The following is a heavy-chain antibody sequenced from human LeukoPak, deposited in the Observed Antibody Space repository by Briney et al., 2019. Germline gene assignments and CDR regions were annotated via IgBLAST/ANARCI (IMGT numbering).Heavy chain of an antibody. D-gene: IGHD3-10*01. CDR2: IYHSGST. Sequence: PSETLSLTCAVSGGSISSCGYSWSWIRQPLGKGLEWIGYIYHSGSTYYNPSLKSRVTISVDRSKNQFSLKLSSVTAADTAVYYCARVVLWFGELSSFDYWGQGTLVTVSS. V-gene: IGHV4-30-2*01. J-gene: IGHJ4*02. CDR1: GGSISSCGYS. CDR3: ARVVLWFGELSSFDY.